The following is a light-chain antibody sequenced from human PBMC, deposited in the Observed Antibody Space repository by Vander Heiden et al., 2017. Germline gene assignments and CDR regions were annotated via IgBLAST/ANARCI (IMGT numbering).Light chain of an antibody. CDR2: EVS. CDR3: CSYAGNAMVV. CDR1: SSDVGSYNL. Sequence: QSTLIQPAPVSGSPGQSITISCTGTSSDVGSYNLVSWYQQHPGKAPNLMIYEVSERPSRVSNRFSGSKSGNTASLTIAGLQAEDEGDYYCCSYAGNAMVVFGGGTKVTVL. J-gene: IGLJ3*02. V-gene: IGLV2-23*02.